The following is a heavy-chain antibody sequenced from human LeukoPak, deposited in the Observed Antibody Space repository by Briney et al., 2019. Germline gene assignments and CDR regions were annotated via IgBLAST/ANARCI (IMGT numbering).Heavy chain of an antibody. CDR2: MSISTSTFI. J-gene: IGHJ4*02. D-gene: IGHD3-22*01. V-gene: IGHV3-21*01. CDR3: ARAKYYYDSSGYYVPYYFDY. CDR1: GLSFSKYS. Sequence: PGGSLRLSCVASGLSFSKYSMNWVRQAPGKGLEWVSSMSISTSTFIYYADSVKGRFTISRDNAKNTLYLQMNSLRAEDTAVYYCARAKYYYDSSGYYVPYYFDYWGQGTLVTVSS.